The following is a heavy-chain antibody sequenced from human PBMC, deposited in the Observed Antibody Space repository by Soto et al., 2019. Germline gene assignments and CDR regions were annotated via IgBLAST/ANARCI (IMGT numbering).Heavy chain of an antibody. J-gene: IGHJ4*02. Sequence: PGGSLRLSCAASGFTFSSYAMTWVRQSPGKGLEWVSDISGTGGSIYYADSVKGRFTISRDNSKNTLYLQMNSLRAEDTAVYYCAKIGSSGYPISRRFDYWGQGTLVTVSS. CDR2: ISGTGGSI. D-gene: IGHD3-22*01. V-gene: IGHV3-23*01. CDR1: GFTFSSYA. CDR3: AKIGSSGYPISRRFDY.